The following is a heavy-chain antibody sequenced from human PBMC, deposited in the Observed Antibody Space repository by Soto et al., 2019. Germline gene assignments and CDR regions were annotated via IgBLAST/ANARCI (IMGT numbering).Heavy chain of an antibody. CDR1: GSTFTSYA. D-gene: IGHD1-1*01. CDR2: INAGNGNT. J-gene: IGHJ5*02. V-gene: IGHV1-3*05. Sequence: QVQLVQSGAEEKKPGASVKVSCKASGSTFTSYAMLWVRQPPGQRLEWMGWINAGNGNTKYSQKFQGRVTITRDTSASTAYMELSSLRSEDTAVYYCARDLALLEPHNWFDPWGQGTLVTVSS. CDR3: ARDLALLEPHNWFDP.